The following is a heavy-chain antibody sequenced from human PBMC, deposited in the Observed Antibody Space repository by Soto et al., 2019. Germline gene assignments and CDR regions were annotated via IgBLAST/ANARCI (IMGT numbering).Heavy chain of an antibody. CDR3: ARVPALGDFDY. V-gene: IGHV3-23*01. D-gene: IGHD3-16*01. J-gene: IGHJ4*02. CDR1: GFTFSSYA. CDR2: ISGGAIST. Sequence: EVQLLESGGGLVQPGGSLKLSCAASGFTFSSYAMSWVRQAPGRGLEWVSAISGGAISTYYADSVKGRFTISRDNAKNSLYLQMNSLRDEDTAVYYCARVPALGDFDYWGQGTLVTVSS.